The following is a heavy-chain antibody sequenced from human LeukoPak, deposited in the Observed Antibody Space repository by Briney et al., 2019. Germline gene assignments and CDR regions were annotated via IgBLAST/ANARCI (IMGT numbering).Heavy chain of an antibody. CDR1: GGSISSGDYY. CDR2: IYYSGST. V-gene: IGHV4-30-4*01. Sequence: SETLSLTCTVSGGSISSGDYYWSWIRQPPGKGLEWIGYIYYSGSTYYNPSLESRVTISVDTSKNQFSLKLSSVTAADTAVYYCATSGYSFESWFDPWGQGTLVTVSS. D-gene: IGHD5-18*01. CDR3: ATSGYSFESWFDP. J-gene: IGHJ5*02.